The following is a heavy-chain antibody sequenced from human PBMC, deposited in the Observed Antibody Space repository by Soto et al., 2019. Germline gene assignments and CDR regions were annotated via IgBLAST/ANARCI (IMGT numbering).Heavy chain of an antibody. D-gene: IGHD1-7*01. V-gene: IGHV1-69*02. CDR1: GGTFSSYT. CDR3: ARGAGTTATSYYYYYSMDV. J-gene: IGHJ6*03. Sequence: QVQLVQSGAEVKKPGSSVKVSCKASGGTFSSYTISWVRQAPGQGLEWMGRIIPILGIANYAQKSQGRVTITADKSTSTAYMELSSLRSEDTAVYYCARGAGTTATSYYYYYSMDVWGKGTTVTVSS. CDR2: IIPILGIA.